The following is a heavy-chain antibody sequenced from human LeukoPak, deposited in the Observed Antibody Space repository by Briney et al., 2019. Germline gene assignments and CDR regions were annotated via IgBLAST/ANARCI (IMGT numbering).Heavy chain of an antibody. D-gene: IGHD1-26*01. CDR3: AKGRIVGATSFDY. J-gene: IGHJ4*02. CDR1: GFSISNYD. CDR2: VSNDGSRT. Sequence: PGGSLRLSCAASGFSISNYDMSWVRQAPGKGLGCVSGVSNDGSRTYYADSVKGRLTISRDTSTNSLYLQMNSLRAEDTAVYYCAKGRIVGATSFDYRGQGTLVTVSS. V-gene: IGHV3-23*01.